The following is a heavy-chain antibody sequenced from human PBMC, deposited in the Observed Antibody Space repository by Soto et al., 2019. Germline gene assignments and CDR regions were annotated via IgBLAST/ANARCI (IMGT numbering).Heavy chain of an antibody. D-gene: IGHD2-21*02. CDR3: ARLTSRQSPNNYYWYIHV. J-gene: IGHJ6*03. V-gene: IGHV4-59*08. CDR1: GGSINNYY. Sequence: QVQLQESGPGLVKPSETLSLTCTVSGGSINNYYWSWIRQPPGKGLEWIGYIHYSGGTNYNPSLQSRATISVDTSKNQFSLTLNSVTAADTAVYFCARLTSRQSPNNYYWYIHVWGKGSTVIVSS. CDR2: IHYSGGT.